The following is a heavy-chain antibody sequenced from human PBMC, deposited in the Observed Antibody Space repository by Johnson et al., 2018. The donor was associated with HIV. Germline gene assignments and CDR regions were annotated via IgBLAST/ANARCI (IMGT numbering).Heavy chain of an antibody. CDR3: AKDQYRKLTTVAGI. D-gene: IGHD4-17*01. Sequence: VQLVESGGGLVQPGGSLRLSCAASGFTVSSYDMHWVRQATGKGLEWVSAIGTAGDTYYADSVRGRFTLSRDNSKNTVYLQMNSLRAEDTAGYYCAKDQYRKLTTVAGIWGQGTMVTVSS. CDR2: IGTAGDT. J-gene: IGHJ3*02. V-gene: IGHV3-13*01. CDR1: GFTVSSYD.